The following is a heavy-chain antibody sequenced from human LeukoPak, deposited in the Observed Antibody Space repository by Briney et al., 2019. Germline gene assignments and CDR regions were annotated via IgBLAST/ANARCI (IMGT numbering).Heavy chain of an antibody. J-gene: IGHJ4*02. CDR3: AKDHTLYYDFWSGYPSSEYYFDY. D-gene: IGHD3-3*01. Sequence: GGSLRLSCAASGFTFSSYGRHWVRQAPGKGLEGVAFIRYDGSNKYYADSVKGRFTISRDNSKNTLYLQMNSLRAEDTAVYYCAKDHTLYYDFWSGYPSSEYYFDYWGQGTLVTVSS. CDR1: GFTFSSYG. CDR2: IRYDGSNK. V-gene: IGHV3-30*02.